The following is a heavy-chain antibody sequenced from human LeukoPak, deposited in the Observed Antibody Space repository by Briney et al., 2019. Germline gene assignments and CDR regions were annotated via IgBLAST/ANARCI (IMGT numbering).Heavy chain of an antibody. J-gene: IGHJ4*02. V-gene: IGHV4-59*01. D-gene: IGHD6-19*01. CDR3: ARELAVAGVFDY. CDR2: IYHSGST. CDR1: GGSISSYY. Sequence: SETLSLTCTVSGGSISSYYWSWIRQPPGKGLEWIGYIYHSGSTNYNPSLKSRVTISVDTSKNQFSLKLSSVTAADTAVYYCARELAVAGVFDYWGQGTLVTVSS.